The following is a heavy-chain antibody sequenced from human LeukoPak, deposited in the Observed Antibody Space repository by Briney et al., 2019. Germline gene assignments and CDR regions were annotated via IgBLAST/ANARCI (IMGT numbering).Heavy chain of an antibody. Sequence: ASVKVSCKASGYTFTSYAISWVRQAPGQGLEWMGGIIPIFGTANYAQKFQGRVTITADESTSTAYMELSSLRSEDTAVYYCARDKTLRITMIGNWFDPWGQGTLVTVSS. CDR1: GYTFTSYA. J-gene: IGHJ5*02. CDR2: IIPIFGTA. CDR3: ARDKTLRITMIGNWFDP. D-gene: IGHD3-22*01. V-gene: IGHV1-69*13.